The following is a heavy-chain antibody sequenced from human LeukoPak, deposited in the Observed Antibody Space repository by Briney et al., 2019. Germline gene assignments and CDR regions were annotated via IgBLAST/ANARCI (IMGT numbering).Heavy chain of an antibody. CDR1: GGSISSGGYS. Sequence: PSETLSLTCAVSGGSISSGGYSWSWIRQPPGKGLEWIGYIYHSGSTYYNPFLKSRVTISVDRSKNQFSLKLSSVTAADTAVYYCASSGYSYGSFDYWGQGTLVTVSS. D-gene: IGHD5-18*01. J-gene: IGHJ4*02. CDR3: ASSGYSYGSFDY. V-gene: IGHV4-30-2*01. CDR2: IYHSGST.